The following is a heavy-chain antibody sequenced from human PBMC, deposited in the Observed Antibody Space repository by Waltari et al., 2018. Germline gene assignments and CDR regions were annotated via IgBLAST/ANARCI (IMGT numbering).Heavy chain of an antibody. Sequence: EVQLVETGGGLIQPGGSLRLSCAASGFTVSSHYMSWFRPAPGKGLEWVSVIYSGGSTYYADSVKGRFTISRDNSKNTLYLQMNSLRAEDTAVYYCARHHTYYYDSSGYYPPGFDYWGQGTLVTVSS. CDR1: GFTVSSHY. CDR3: ARHHTYYYDSSGYYPPGFDY. D-gene: IGHD3-22*01. J-gene: IGHJ4*02. V-gene: IGHV3-53*02. CDR2: IYSGGST.